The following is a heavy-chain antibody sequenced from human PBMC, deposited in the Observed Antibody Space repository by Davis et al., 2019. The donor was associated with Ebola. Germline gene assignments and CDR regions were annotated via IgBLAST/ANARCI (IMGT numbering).Heavy chain of an antibody. Sequence: PGGSLRLSCAASGFTFSNYAMTWVRQAPGKGLEWVSAISGSGGSTYYADSVKGRFTISRDNSKNTLYLQMNSLRAEDTAVYYCAKRRRGGYYDSSGYYIGFWGQGTLVTVSS. CDR1: GFTFSNYA. J-gene: IGHJ4*02. CDR2: ISGSGGST. V-gene: IGHV3-23*01. D-gene: IGHD3-22*01. CDR3: AKRRRGGYYDSSGYYIGF.